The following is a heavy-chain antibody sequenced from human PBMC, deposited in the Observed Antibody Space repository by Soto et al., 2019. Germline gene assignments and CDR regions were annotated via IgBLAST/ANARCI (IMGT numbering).Heavy chain of an antibody. CDR3: ARDPSGSYFPWFDP. D-gene: IGHD1-26*01. J-gene: IGHJ5*02. CDR2: MNPNSGNT. CDR1: GYTFTSYD. V-gene: IGHV1-8*01. Sequence: SVKVSCKASGYTFTSYDINWVRQAAGQGLEWMGWMNPNSGNTGYAQKFQGRVTMTRNTSIGTAYMELSSLRSEDTAVYYCARDPSGSYFPWFDPWGQGTLVTVSS.